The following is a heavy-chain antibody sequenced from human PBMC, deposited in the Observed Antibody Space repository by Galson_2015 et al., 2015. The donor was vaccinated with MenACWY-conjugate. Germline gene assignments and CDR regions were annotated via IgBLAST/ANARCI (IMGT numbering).Heavy chain of an antibody. CDR1: GFTFGSFD. CDR3: ARDWRAAAAFRANWYFNL. D-gene: IGHD6-13*01. J-gene: IGHJ2*01. CDR2: IGVTGDT. V-gene: IGHV3-13*01. Sequence: SLRLSCAASGFTFGSFDMHWVRQAPGEGLEWVSSIGVTGDTWYPASVAGRFTMPRDTAKNSVDLELNNLRAEDTAVDDCARDWRAAAAFRANWYFNLWGRGTLVTFSS.